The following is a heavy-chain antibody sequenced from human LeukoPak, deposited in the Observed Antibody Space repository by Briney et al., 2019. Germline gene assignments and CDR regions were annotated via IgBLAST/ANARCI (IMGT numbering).Heavy chain of an antibody. Sequence: GASVKVSCKASGYTFTSYHMHWVRQAPGQGLEWMGWISAYNGNTDYAQKLQGRVTMTTDTSTSTAYMELRSLRSDDTAVYYCARDPPRIVVVVAATNYYGMDVWGQGTTVTVSS. CDR2: ISAYNGNT. J-gene: IGHJ6*02. V-gene: IGHV1-18*04. D-gene: IGHD2-15*01. CDR1: GYTFTSYH. CDR3: ARDPPRIVVVVAATNYYGMDV.